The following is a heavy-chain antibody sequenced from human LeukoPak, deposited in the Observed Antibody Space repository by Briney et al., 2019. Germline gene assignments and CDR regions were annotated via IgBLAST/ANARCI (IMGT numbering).Heavy chain of an antibody. CDR2: INPNSGGT. V-gene: IGHV1-2*02. D-gene: IGHD3-3*01. CDR3: ARLEDPYYDFWSGPGRNAFGI. J-gene: IGHJ3*02. Sequence: ASVKVSCKASGYTFTGYYMFWVRQAPGQGLEWMGWINPNSGGTNYAQKFQDRVTMTSDTSISTGYMGLSSLRSDDTAVYYCARLEDPYYDFWSGPGRNAFGIWGQGTMVTVSS. CDR1: GYTFTGYY.